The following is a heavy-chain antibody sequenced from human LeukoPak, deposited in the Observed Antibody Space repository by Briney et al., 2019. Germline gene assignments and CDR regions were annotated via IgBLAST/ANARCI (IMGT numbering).Heavy chain of an antibody. CDR1: GGSISSSNW. V-gene: IGHV4-4*02. J-gene: IGHJ4*02. Sequence: SETLSLTCAVSGGSISSSNWWSWVRQPPGKGLEWIGEIYHSGSTNYNPSLKSRVTISVDKSKNQFSLKLSFVTAADTAVYYCARDVSRDSSGYDYWGQGTLVTVSS. CDR3: ARDVSRDSSGYDY. D-gene: IGHD3-22*01. CDR2: IYHSGST.